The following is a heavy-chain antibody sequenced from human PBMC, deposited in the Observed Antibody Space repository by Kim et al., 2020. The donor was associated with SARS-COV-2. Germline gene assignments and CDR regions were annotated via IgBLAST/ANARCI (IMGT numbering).Heavy chain of an antibody. Sequence: GGSLRLSCAASGFTFSSYNMNWVRQAPGKGLEWVSSISSSSSYIYYADSVKGRFTISRDNAKNSLYLQMNSLRAEDTAVYYCAGGEERRGFIYYYYYYMDVWGKETTVTVSS. CDR1: GFTFSSYN. V-gene: IGHV3-21*01. CDR2: ISSSSSYI. CDR3: AGGEERRGFIYYYYYYMDV. D-gene: IGHD3-16*01. J-gene: IGHJ6*03.